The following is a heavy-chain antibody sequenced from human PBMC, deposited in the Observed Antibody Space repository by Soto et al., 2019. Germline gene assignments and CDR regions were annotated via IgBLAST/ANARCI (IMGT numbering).Heavy chain of an antibody. CDR2: MYHSGST. D-gene: IGHD3-10*01. J-gene: IGHJ4*01. CDR1: GGSISSGGYS. CDR3: ASIWFGDFDY. Sequence: SETLSLTCAVSGGSISSGGYSWSWIRQPPGKGLEWIGYMYHSGSTYYNPSLKSRVTISIDRSKNQFSLKLDSVTAADTAVYYCASIWFGDFDYWGHGTLVTVSS. V-gene: IGHV4-30-2*01.